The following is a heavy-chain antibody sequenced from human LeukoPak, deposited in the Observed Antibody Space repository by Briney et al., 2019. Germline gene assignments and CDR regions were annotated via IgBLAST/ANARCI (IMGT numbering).Heavy chain of an antibody. CDR1: GFTFSSYG. J-gene: IGHJ4*02. CDR2: ISYDGSYK. V-gene: IGHV3-30*03. Sequence: AGRSLRLSCAASGFTFSSYGMHWVRQAPGKGLEWVTVISYDGSYKYYADSVKGRFTISRDNSKNTLYLQMNSLRAEDTAVYYCATAKEALSSSWYLSVDYWGQGTLVTVSS. D-gene: IGHD6-13*01. CDR3: ATAKEALSSSWYLSVDY.